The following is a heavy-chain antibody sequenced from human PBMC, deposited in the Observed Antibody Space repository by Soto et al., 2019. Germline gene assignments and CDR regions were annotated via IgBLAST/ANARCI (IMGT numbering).Heavy chain of an antibody. CDR1: GGSISRSTYY. CDR2: IYYSGST. V-gene: IGHV4-39*01. D-gene: IGHD2-2*02. J-gene: IGHJ5*02. CDR3: ARQVPAAIRLGWFDP. Sequence: SETLSLTCTVSGGSISRSTYYWGWIRQPPGKGLEWIGSIYYSGSTYYRPSLKSRATISVGTSKNQFSLKLSSVTAADTAVYYCARQVPAAIRLGWFDPWGQGTLVTVSS.